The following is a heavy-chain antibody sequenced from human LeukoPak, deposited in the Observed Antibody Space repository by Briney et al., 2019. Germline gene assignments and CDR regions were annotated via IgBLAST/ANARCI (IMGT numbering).Heavy chain of an antibody. J-gene: IGHJ5*02. CDR1: VDSLSRSSYY. D-gene: IGHD3-10*01. CDR2: IFYSGST. Sequence: PAETLSLSCGVSVDSLSRSSYYWGCVRQPPGKGLEWNGSIFYSGSTYYNPSLKSRVTLSVDTSRDQFSVKLSAVTAADTAVYYCARHRPITMVRGGWFDPWGQGTLVTVSS. CDR3: ARHRPITMVRGGWFDP. V-gene: IGHV4-39*01.